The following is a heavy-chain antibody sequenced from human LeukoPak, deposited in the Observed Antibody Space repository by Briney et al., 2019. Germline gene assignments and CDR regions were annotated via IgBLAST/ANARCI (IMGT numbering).Heavy chain of an antibody. J-gene: IGHJ5*02. Sequence: PGGSLRLSCAASGFTFSSYWMSWVRQAPGKGLEWVANIKQDGSEKYYVDSVKGRFTISRDNAKNSLYLQMNSLRAEDTAVYYCARGVMDQLLRNWFDPWGQGTLVNVSS. V-gene: IGHV3-7*01. CDR3: ARGVMDQLLRNWFDP. D-gene: IGHD2-2*01. CDR2: IKQDGSEK. CDR1: GFTFSSYW.